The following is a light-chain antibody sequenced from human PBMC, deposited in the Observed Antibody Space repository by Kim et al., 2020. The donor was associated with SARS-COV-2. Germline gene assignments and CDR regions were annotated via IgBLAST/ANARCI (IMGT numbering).Light chain of an antibody. Sequence: EIVLTQSPGTLTLSPGERATLSCRASQSISTYLAWYQQKPGQSPRLLIYDASKRATGIPARFSGSGSGTDFTFTISSLEPEDFAVYYCQQRSDWPPMYSFGQGTKLEIK. CDR2: DAS. V-gene: IGKV3-11*01. CDR1: QSISTY. J-gene: IGKJ2*03. CDR3: QQRSDWPPMYS.